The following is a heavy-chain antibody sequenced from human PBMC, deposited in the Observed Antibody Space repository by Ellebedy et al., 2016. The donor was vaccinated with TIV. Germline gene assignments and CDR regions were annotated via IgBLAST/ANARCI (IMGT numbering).Heavy chain of an antibody. J-gene: IGHJ4*02. Sequence: GSLRLXXSVSGVSVNSNLYYWSWILQPPGKTLEWIGYIYYSGTTNYSPSLRGRVAISLDTSRNQFSLRLNSVTAADTAVYYCATEHATADIPFAEWGQGTLVTVSA. CDR2: IYYSGTT. V-gene: IGHV4-61*01. D-gene: IGHD2-2*01. CDR3: ATEHATADIPFAE. CDR1: GVSVNSNLYY.